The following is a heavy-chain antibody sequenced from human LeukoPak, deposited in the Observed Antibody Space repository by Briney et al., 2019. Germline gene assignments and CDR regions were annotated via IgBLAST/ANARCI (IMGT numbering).Heavy chain of an antibody. CDR2: IFYSGGT. Sequence: PSETLSLTCTVSGGSLSAFYWRWIRQPPGKRLEWIGYIFYSGGTNYNPSLKSRVTISVDTSKNQFSLNLSSVTAADTAVYYCARVVSGYSYGCFDYWGQGTPVTVSS. V-gene: IGHV4-59*01. D-gene: IGHD5-18*01. CDR3: ARVVSGYSYGCFDY. CDR1: GGSLSAFY. J-gene: IGHJ4*02.